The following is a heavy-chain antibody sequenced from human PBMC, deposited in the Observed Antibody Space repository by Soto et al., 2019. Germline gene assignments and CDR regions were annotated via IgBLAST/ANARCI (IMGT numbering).Heavy chain of an antibody. V-gene: IGHV3-23*01. D-gene: IGHD2-15*01. J-gene: IGHJ3*02. CDR3: AKDGPGKVEMAPVGAFDI. CDR2: ISGSGGST. CDR1: GFTFSSYA. Sequence: GGSLRLSCAASGFTFSSYAMSWVRQAPGKGLEWVSAISGSGGSTYYADSVKGRFTISRDNSKNTLYLQMNSLRAEDTAVYYCAKDGPGKVEMAPVGAFDIWGQGTMVTVSS.